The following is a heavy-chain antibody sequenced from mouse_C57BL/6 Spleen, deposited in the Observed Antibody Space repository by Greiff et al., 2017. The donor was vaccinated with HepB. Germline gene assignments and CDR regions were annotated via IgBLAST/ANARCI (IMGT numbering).Heavy chain of an antibody. CDR2: IDPSDSYT. CDR1: GYTFTSYW. Sequence: QVQLQQPGAELVRPGPSVKLSCKASGYTFTSYWMHWVKQRPGQGLEWIGVIDPSDSYTNSNQKFKGKATLTVDTSSSTAYMQLSSLTAEDSAVYYCAKERLRYFDVWGTGTTVTVSS. CDR3: AKERLRYFDV. D-gene: IGHD2-4*01. V-gene: IGHV1-59*01. J-gene: IGHJ1*03.